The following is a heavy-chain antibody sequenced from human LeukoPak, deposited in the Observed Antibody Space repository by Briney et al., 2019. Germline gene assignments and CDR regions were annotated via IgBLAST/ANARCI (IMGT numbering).Heavy chain of an antibody. V-gene: IGHV6-1*01. J-gene: IGHJ2*01. CDR3: ARGRYKLELLRGQGDWYFDL. CDR1: GDSVSSKSAA. CDR2: TYYRSKWYN. Sequence: SQTLSLTCAISGDSVSSKSAAWNWIRQSPSRGLEWLGRTYYRSKWYNDYAVSVKSRITINPDTSKNQFSLQLNSVTPEDTAVYYCARGRYKLELLRGQGDWYFDLWGRGTLVTISS. D-gene: IGHD1-7*01.